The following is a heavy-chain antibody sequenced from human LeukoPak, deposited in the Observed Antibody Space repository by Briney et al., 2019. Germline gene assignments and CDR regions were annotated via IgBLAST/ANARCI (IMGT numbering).Heavy chain of an antibody. CDR3: TRGGYKGNWFDP. V-gene: IGHV3-49*04. Sequence: GGSLRLSCTASGFTFGDYAMSWVRQPPGKGLEWVGFIRSKAYGGTTEYAASVKDRFTISRDDSKSIAYLQMDSLKTEDTALYYCTRGGYKGNWFDPWGQGTLVTVSS. CDR2: IRSKAYGGTT. D-gene: IGHD5-18*01. CDR1: GFTFGDYA. J-gene: IGHJ5*02.